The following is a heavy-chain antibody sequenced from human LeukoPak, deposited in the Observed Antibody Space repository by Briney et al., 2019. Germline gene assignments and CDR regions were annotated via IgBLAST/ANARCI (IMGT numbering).Heavy chain of an antibody. D-gene: IGHD2-2*01. CDR2: INVYSGST. CDR3: VFGECSSTSCYPRRDY. J-gene: IGHJ4*01. CDR1: GYRFTTYG. V-gene: IGHV1-18*01. Sequence: GASVTVSCKASGYRFTTYGISWVRQAPGQGLEWMAWINVYSGSTEYKADLQGRLTVATETSTTTAYMELRSLRSDDTAVYYCVFGECSSTSCYPRRDYWGHGTLVTVSS.